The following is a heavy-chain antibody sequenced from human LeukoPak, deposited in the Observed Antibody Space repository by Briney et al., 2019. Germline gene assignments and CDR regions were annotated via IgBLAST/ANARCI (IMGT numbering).Heavy chain of an antibody. D-gene: IGHD3-10*01. J-gene: IGHJ4*02. CDR1: GFTFDDYA. Sequence: GRSLRLSCAASGFTFDDYAMHWVRQAPGKGLEWVSGISWNSGSIGYADSVKGRFTISRDNAKNSLYLQMNGLRAEDTALYFCAKDAVVRGVRPYYFDYWGLGTLATVSS. V-gene: IGHV3-9*01. CDR3: AKDAVVRGVRPYYFDY. CDR2: ISWNSGSI.